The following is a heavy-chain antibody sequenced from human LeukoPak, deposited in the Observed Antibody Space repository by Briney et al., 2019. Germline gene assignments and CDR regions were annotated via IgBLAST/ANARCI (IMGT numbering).Heavy chain of an antibody. CDR1: GYAFTSYD. CDR2: MNPNSGNT. Sequence: ASVKVSCKASGYAFTSYDINWVRQATGQGLEWMGWMNPNSGNTGYAQKFQGRVTMTRNTSISTAYMELSSLRSEDTAVYYCAQSPEGYCSSTSCFDYWGQGTLVTVSS. J-gene: IGHJ4*02. V-gene: IGHV1-8*01. D-gene: IGHD2-2*01. CDR3: AQSPEGYCSSTSCFDY.